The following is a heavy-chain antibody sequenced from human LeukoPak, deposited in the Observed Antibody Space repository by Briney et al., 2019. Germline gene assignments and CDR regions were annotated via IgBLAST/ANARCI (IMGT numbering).Heavy chain of an antibody. D-gene: IGHD7-27*01. CDR3: ARRVGPTWASFDP. J-gene: IGHJ5*02. Sequence: PSETLSLTCAVYGGSFSGYYWSWIRQPPGKGLEWIGEINHSGSTNYNPSLKSRVTISVDTSKNQFSLKLSSVTAADTAVYYCARRVGPTWASFDPWGQGTLVTVSS. CDR2: INHSGST. V-gene: IGHV4-34*01. CDR1: GGSFSGYY.